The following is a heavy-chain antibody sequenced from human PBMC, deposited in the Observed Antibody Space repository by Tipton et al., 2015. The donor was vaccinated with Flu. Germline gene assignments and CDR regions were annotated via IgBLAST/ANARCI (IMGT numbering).Heavy chain of an antibody. CDR2: IYYSGST. J-gene: IGHJ4*02. CDR1: GGSISSYY. D-gene: IGHD3-16*02. V-gene: IGHV4-59*07. CDR3: ASSSYDYIWGSYRFFDY. Sequence: TLSLTCTVSGGSISSYYWSWIRQPPGKGLEWIGYIYYSGSTNYNPSLKSRVTISVDTSKNQFSLKLSSVTAADTAVYYCASSSYDYIWGSYRFFDYWGQGNLVTVSS.